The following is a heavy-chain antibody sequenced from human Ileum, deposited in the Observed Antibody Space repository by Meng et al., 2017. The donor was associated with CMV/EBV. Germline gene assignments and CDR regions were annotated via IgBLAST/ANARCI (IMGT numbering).Heavy chain of an antibody. J-gene: IGHJ6*02. CDR2: MNPDSGNT. V-gene: IGHV1-8*01. D-gene: IGHD3-3*01. CDR3: ARGKRITSFGVVNYYGLGV. Sequence: ASVKVSCKASGYTFTTYDINWVRQAPGQGLEGMGWMNPDSGNTGYAQKFRGRVTMTRNTSISTANMELSSLTSDDTAVYFCARGKRITSFGVVNYYGLGVWGQGTPVTVSS. CDR1: GYTFTTYD.